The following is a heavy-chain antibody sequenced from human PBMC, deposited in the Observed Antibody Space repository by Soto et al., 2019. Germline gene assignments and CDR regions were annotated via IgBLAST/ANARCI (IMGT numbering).Heavy chain of an antibody. CDR2: IYYSGST. CDR1: GGPLSSYY. J-gene: IGHJ6*03. D-gene: IGHD3-10*01. V-gene: IGHV4-59*01. CDR3: ARVGYGSGSYYNYYYYMDV. Sequence: SETLSLTCTVSGGPLSSYYWSWIRQPPGKGLEWIGYIYYSGSTNYDPSLKSRVTISVDTSKNQFSLKLSSVTAADTAVYYCARVGYGSGSYYNYYYYMDVWGKGTTVTVSS.